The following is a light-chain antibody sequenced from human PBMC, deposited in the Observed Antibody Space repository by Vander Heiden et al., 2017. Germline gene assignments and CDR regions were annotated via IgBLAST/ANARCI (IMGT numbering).Light chain of an antibody. CDR2: AAA. J-gene: IGKJ4*01. V-gene: IGKV1-39*01. CDR3: QQRYSTFPLT. Sequence: DIQMTQSPSSLSASVGDRVTITLRASQSISSSLDWYQQKPGKAPKLLINAAACLQSGVPSRFSSSRSGTDFTPTISSLQPEDFATYYCQQRYSTFPLTFGGGTKVEIK. CDR1: QSISSS.